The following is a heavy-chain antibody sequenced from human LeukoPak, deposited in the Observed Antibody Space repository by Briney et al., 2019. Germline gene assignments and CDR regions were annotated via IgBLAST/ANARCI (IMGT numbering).Heavy chain of an antibody. J-gene: IGHJ3*02. Sequence: SETLSLTCTVSGGSISRYYWSWIRQPAGKGLEWIGRIYTSGSTNYNPSLKSRVTMSVDTSKNQFSLKLSSVTAADTAVYYCAITIFGVFSHAFDIWGQGTMVTVSS. CDR2: IYTSGST. CDR1: GGSISRYY. D-gene: IGHD3-3*01. V-gene: IGHV4-4*07. CDR3: AITIFGVFSHAFDI.